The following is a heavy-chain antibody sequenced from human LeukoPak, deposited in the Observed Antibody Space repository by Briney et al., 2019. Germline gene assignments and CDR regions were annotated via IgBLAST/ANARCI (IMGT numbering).Heavy chain of an antibody. CDR1: GFTFSSYA. CDR3: AKASYYYDSSAPYILDY. J-gene: IGHJ4*02. D-gene: IGHD3-22*01. Sequence: GGSLRLSCAASGFTFSSYAMSWVRQAPGKGLEWVSAISGSGGSTYYADSVKGRFTISRDNSKNTLYLQMNSLRAEDTAVYYCAKASYYYDSSAPYILDYWGQGTLVTVSS. V-gene: IGHV3-23*01. CDR2: ISGSGGST.